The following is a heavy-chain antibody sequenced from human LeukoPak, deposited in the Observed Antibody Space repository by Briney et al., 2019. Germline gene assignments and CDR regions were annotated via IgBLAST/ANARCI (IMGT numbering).Heavy chain of an antibody. CDR3: ARGHGVSMGLAWYFDL. CDR2: ISYDGSNK. J-gene: IGHJ2*01. Sequence: GRSLRLSCAASGFTFSSYAMHWVRQAPGKGLEWVAVISYDGSNKYYADSVKGRFTISRDNSKNTLYLQMNSLRAEDTAVYYCARGHGVSMGLAWYFDLWGRGTLVTASS. D-gene: IGHD4-17*01. V-gene: IGHV3-30-3*01. CDR1: GFTFSSYA.